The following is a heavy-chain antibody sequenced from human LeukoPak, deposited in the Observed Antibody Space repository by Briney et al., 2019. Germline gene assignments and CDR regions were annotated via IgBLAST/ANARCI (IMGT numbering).Heavy chain of an antibody. D-gene: IGHD2-15*01. CDR3: ATSHDSAGID. J-gene: IGHJ4*02. CDR2: LRHDGNAK. Sequence: GGSLRLSCAASGLAFRDFWISWVRQAPGKGLEWVANLRHDGNAKNYVPSVRGRFTISRDNAKNSLYLQMNSLTVEDTAVYYCATSHDSAGIDWGQGTLVTVSS. V-gene: IGHV3-7*01. CDR1: GLAFRDFW.